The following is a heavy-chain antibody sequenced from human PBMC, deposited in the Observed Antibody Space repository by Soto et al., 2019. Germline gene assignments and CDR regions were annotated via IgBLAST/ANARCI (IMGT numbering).Heavy chain of an antibody. J-gene: IGHJ2*01. Sequence: EVQLLESGGGLVQPGGSLRLSCAASGFTFSAYAMGWVRQAPGKGLEWVSTIHDGGGATHYADSVKGRFTISRDDSKNTLYAQMNSLRAEDTAVYYCAKFEGHPLEYWYLDFWGRGTLVTVSS. D-gene: IGHD1-1*01. V-gene: IGHV3-23*01. CDR1: GFTFSAYA. CDR3: AKFEGHPLEYWYLDF. CDR2: IHDGGGAT.